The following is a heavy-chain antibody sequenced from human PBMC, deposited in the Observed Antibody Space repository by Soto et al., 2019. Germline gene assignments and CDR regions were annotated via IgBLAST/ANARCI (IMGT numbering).Heavy chain of an antibody. Sequence: GGSLRLSCAASGFTFSDHYIDWVRQAPGKGLEWVGRSRNKANSYSIEYAASVKGRFTISRDDSKNSVYLQMSNLRTEDTAVYYCARDNGRENYYDSSGYWYYFDYWGQGTLVTVSS. V-gene: IGHV3-72*01. J-gene: IGHJ4*02. D-gene: IGHD3-22*01. CDR2: SRNKANSYSI. CDR3: ARDNGRENYYDSSGYWYYFDY. CDR1: GFTFSDHY.